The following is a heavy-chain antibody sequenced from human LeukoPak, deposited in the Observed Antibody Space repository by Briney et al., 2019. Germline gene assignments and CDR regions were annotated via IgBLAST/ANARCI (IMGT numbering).Heavy chain of an antibody. V-gene: IGHV1-2*02. D-gene: IGHD3-22*01. J-gene: IGHJ5*02. Sequence: GASVKVSCKASGYTFTGYYMHWVRQAPGQGLEWMGWINPNSGGTNYAQKFQGRVTMTRDTSISTAYMELSRLRSDDTAVYYCARGRYYYDSSGYYYLGSKNWFDPWGQGTLVTVSS. CDR1: GYTFTGYY. CDR3: ARGRYYYDSSGYYYLGSKNWFDP. CDR2: INPNSGGT.